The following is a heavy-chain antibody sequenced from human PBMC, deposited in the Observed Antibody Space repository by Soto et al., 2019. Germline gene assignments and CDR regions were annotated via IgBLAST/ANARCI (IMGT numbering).Heavy chain of an antibody. Sequence: GRSLRLSCAASGFTFSSYGMHWVRQAPGKGLEWVAVISYDGSNKYYADSVKGRFTISRDNSKNTLYLQMNSLRAEDTAVYYCAKDRIAVHAIAGYWGQGTLVTVSS. V-gene: IGHV3-30*18. CDR3: AKDRIAVHAIAGY. D-gene: IGHD6-19*01. CDR2: ISYDGSNK. J-gene: IGHJ4*02. CDR1: GFTFSSYG.